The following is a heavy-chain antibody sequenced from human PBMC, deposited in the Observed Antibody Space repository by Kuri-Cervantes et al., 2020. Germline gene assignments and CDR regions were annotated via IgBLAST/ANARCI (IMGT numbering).Heavy chain of an antibody. V-gene: IGHV3-15*01. CDR1: GFTFSNAW. CDR2: IKSKTDGGTT. CDR3: AKDPLAYGGHYFDY. Sequence: GESLKISCAASGFTFSNAWMSWVRQAPGKGLEWVGRIKSKTDGGTTDYAAPVKGRFTISRDDSKDTLYLQMNSLQVEDTAVYYCAKDPLAYGGHYFDYWGQGTLVTVSS. J-gene: IGHJ4*02. D-gene: IGHD4-23*01.